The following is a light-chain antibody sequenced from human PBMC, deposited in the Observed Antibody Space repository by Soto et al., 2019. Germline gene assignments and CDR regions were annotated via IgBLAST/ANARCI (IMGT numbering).Light chain of an antibody. CDR1: QSVSSN. V-gene: IGKV3-15*01. CDR3: QKYNIWPPWT. Sequence: EIVMTQSPATLSVSPGERATLSCRASQSVSSNLAWYQQKPGQAPRLLIYGASTRATGIPARFSGSRSGTEFNLHISSLQSEDFAVYYCQKYNIWPPWTFGPRTKVDIK. CDR2: GAS. J-gene: IGKJ3*01.